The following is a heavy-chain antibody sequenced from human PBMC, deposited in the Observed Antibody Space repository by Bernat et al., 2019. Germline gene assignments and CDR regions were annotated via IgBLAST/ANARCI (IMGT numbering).Heavy chain of an antibody. J-gene: IGHJ4*02. V-gene: IGHV3-23*01. CDR3: AKVVSRGGSWYGFDY. CDR2: ITGSGGKT. D-gene: IGHD6-13*01. CDR1: GFTFSSYA. Sequence: EVHLLESGGGLVQPGESLRLSCAASGFTFSSYAMSWVRQAPGKGLEWVSGITGSGGKTYHADSVKGRFTISRDNSKNTLYLQMNSLRAEDTAIYYCAKVVSRGGSWYGFDYWGQGILVTVSS.